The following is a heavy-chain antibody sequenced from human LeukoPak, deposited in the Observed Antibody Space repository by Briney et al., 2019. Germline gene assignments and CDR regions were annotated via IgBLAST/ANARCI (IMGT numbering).Heavy chain of an antibody. CDR3: ARASIAARPRYYYYMDV. CDR1: GGSISSYY. Sequence: SETLSLTCTVSGGSISSYYWSWIRQPPGKGLEWIGEINHSGSTNYNPSLKSRVTISVDTSKNQFSLKLSSVTAADTAVYYCARASIAARPRYYYYMDVWGKGTTVTVSS. CDR2: INHSGST. J-gene: IGHJ6*03. V-gene: IGHV4-34*01. D-gene: IGHD6-6*01.